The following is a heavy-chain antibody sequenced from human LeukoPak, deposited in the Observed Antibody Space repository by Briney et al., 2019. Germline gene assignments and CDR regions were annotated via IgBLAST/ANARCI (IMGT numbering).Heavy chain of an antibody. CDR1: GFTFDDYG. D-gene: IGHD6-13*01. J-gene: IGHJ4*02. CDR2: INWNGGST. CDR3: AKTGGIAAAH. Sequence: GGSLRLSCAASGFTFDDYGMSWVRQAPGKGLEWVSGINWNGGSTGYADSVKGRFTISRDNAKNSLYLQMNSLRAEDTAVYYCAKTGGIAAAHWGQGTLVTVSS. V-gene: IGHV3-20*04.